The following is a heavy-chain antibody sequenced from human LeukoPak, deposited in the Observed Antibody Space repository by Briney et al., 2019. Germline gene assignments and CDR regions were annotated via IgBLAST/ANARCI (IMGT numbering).Heavy chain of an antibody. V-gene: IGHV1-3*01. D-gene: IGHD1-26*01. CDR1: QYTFTDYA. CDR3: ARGPRTLVGALSY. Sequence: ASVKVSCKASQYTFTDYAVHWVRQAPGQRLEWMGWINAGNGKTKYSQSFQGRVTITRDTSATTAYMELSSLTSEDTAVYYCARGPRTLVGALSYWGQGTLVTVSS. J-gene: IGHJ4*02. CDR2: INAGNGKT.